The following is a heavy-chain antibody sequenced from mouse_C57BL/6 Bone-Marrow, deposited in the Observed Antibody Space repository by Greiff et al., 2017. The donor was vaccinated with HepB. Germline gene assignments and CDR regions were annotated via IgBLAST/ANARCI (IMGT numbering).Heavy chain of an antibody. J-gene: IGHJ3*01. D-gene: IGHD2-4*01. CDR2: INSDGGST. CDR3: AIYYDYDNGFAY. V-gene: IGHV5-2*01. CDR1: EYEFPSHD. Sequence: DVKLVESGGGLVQPGESLKLSCESYEYEFPSHDMPWVRKTPEKRLELVAAINSDGGSTYYPDTMERRFIISRDNTKKTLYLQMSSLRSEDTALYYCAIYYDYDNGFAYWGQGTLVTVSA.